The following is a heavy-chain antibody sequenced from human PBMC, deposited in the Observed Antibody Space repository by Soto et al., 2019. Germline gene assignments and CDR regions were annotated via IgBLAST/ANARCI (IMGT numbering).Heavy chain of an antibody. V-gene: IGHV3-21*01. CDR2: ISSSSSYI. CDR1: GFTFSSYS. D-gene: IGHD2-8*02. J-gene: IGHJ4*02. Sequence: PGGSLRLSCAASGFTFSSYSMNWVRQAPGKGLEWVSSISSSSSYIYYADSVKGRFTISRDNAKNSLYLQMNSLRAEDTAVYYCASQPDARTGVSPWGQGTLVTVSS. CDR3: ASQPDARTGVSP.